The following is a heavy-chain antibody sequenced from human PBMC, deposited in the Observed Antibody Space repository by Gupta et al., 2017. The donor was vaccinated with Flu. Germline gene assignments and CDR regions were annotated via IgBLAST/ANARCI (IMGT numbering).Heavy chain of an antibody. Sequence: VGQVPGQGLGWMVWFDPKFSAPNDTPKYLGRFSRTRDTSAGAAYFELHRLSSDDTAVYFCARGAVAGYAPFDSWGQGTLVTVAS. V-gene: IGHV1-2*02. D-gene: IGHD6-19*01. J-gene: IGHJ4*02. CDR2: FDPKFSAP. CDR3: ARGAVAGYAPFDS.